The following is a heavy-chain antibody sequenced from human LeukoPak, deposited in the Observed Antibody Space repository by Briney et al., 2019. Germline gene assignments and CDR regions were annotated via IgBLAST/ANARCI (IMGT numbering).Heavy chain of an antibody. V-gene: IGHV3-48*04. CDR2: ISGSGRRT. Sequence: GGSLRLSFAASGFTFRSYSMNWVRQAPGKGLEWVSDISGSGRRTNYADSVKGRFTISRDNAKNSLYLQMNSLRAEDTAVYYCARDFTTSSTAYFQHWGQGTLVTVSS. J-gene: IGHJ1*01. D-gene: IGHD6-6*01. CDR1: GFTFRSYS. CDR3: ARDFTTSSTAYFQH.